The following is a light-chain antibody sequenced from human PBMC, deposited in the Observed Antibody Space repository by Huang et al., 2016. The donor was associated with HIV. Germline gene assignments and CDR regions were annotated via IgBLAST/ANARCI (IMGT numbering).Light chain of an antibody. J-gene: IGKJ2*01. V-gene: IGKV1-39*01. CDR2: AAS. CDR1: QGISSY. Sequence: DIQMTQSPSSLSASVGDSVTITCRASQGISSYLNWYQQKPGKAPKLMIYAASSVQSCVPSRFNGSGSGTDFTLTISSLQPEDFATYYCQQSYSTLRTFGQGTKLEIK. CDR3: QQSYSTLRT.